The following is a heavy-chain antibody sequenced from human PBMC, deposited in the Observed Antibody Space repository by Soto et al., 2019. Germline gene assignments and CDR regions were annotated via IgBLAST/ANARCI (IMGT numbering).Heavy chain of an antibody. CDR1: GYTFTSYA. Sequence: ASVKVSCKASGYTFTSYAIHWVRQAPGQRLEWMGWLNAGNGDTKYSQKSQDRLTITRDTSASTAYMELSSLRSEDTAVYFCARDYDYIWGSYSVEYYYFGLNVWGQGTTVTVSS. V-gene: IGHV1-3*01. CDR2: LNAGNGDT. CDR3: ARDYDYIWGSYSVEYYYFGLNV. J-gene: IGHJ6*02. D-gene: IGHD3-16*01.